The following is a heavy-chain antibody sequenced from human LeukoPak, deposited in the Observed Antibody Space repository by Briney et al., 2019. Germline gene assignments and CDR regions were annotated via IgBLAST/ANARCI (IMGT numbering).Heavy chain of an antibody. CDR2: IYSGGST. CDR3: ARGWECDSSGYYQYYFDY. D-gene: IGHD3-22*01. V-gene: IGHV3-53*01. Sequence: GGSLRLSCAASGFTVSSNYMIWVRQAPGKGLEWVSVIYSGGSTYYADSVKGRFTISRDKTKNTLYLQMNSLRAEDTAVYYCARGWECDSSGYYQYYFDYWGQGTLVTVSS. CDR1: GFTVSSNY. J-gene: IGHJ4*02.